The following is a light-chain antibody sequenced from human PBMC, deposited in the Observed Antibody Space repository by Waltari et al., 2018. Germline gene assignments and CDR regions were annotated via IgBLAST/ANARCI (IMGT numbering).Light chain of an antibody. J-gene: IGKJ1*01. Sequence: EIVLTQSPGTLSLSPGERVTLSCRASQSVSRSLAWYQQKPGQAPRLLIYAASSRATGIPGRVSGSGSGTDCSLTISRLEPEDFAVYYCQHYVRLPATFGQGTKVEI. CDR3: QHYVRLPAT. CDR1: QSVSRS. V-gene: IGKV3-20*01. CDR2: AAS.